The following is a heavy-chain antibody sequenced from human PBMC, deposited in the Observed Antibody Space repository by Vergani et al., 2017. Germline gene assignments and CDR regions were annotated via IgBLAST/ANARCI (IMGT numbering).Heavy chain of an antibody. D-gene: IGHD6-19*01. CDR3: AKAVADLPYYFDY. Sequence: QVQLVESGGGVVQPGRSLRLSCAASGFTFSSYAMHWVRQAPGKGLEWVAVISYDGSNKYYADSVKGRFTISRDNSKNTLYLHINNLRAEDTAIYYCAKAVADLPYYFDYWGQGTLVTVSS. V-gene: IGHV3-30*04. J-gene: IGHJ4*02. CDR2: ISYDGSNK. CDR1: GFTFSSYA.